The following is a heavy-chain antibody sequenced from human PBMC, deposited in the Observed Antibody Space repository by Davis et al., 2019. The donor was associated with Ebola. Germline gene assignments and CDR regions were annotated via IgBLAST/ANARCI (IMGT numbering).Heavy chain of an antibody. Sequence: GEPPTIPRTRSVYSYTSYCIGWLRQMPGKVLELMGIIYPGDSDTRYSPSFQGQVTISADKSISTTYLQWSSLKASDTAMYYCARHNAVGWAGNGGGENDYWGQGTLVTVSS. CDR1: VYSYTSYC. D-gene: IGHD6-19*01. J-gene: IGHJ4*02. CDR3: ARHNAVGWAGNGGGENDY. CDR2: IYPGDSDT. V-gene: IGHV5-51*01.